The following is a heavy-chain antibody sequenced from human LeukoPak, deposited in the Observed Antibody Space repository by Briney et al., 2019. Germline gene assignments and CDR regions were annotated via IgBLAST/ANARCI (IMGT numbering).Heavy chain of an antibody. CDR1: GFSLSTRAMR. CDR2: IDWDDDK. V-gene: IGHV2-70*04. CDR3: ARTYPDIVGATGHFDY. Sequence: SGPSLVKPTQTLTLTCTFSGFSLSTRAMRVSWIRQPPGKALECLSRIDWDDDKFYSTSLKTRLTISKDTSKNQVVLTMTNMDPVDTATYYCARTYPDIVGATGHFDYWGQGTLVTVSS. D-gene: IGHD1-26*01. J-gene: IGHJ4*02.